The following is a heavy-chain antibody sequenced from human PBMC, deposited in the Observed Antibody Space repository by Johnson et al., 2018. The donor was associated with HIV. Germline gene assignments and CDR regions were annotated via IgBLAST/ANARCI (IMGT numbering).Heavy chain of an antibody. J-gene: IGHJ3*02. D-gene: IGHD1-7*01. V-gene: IGHV3-33*05. CDR3: ARESRAGLELRGHAFDI. CDR2: IAHDESIT. Sequence: QVQLVESGGGVVQPGGSLRLSCAASGFTFANYGMHWVRQAPGKGLEWVAFIAHDESITHYADSVKGRFTMSRDNSKNTLYLQMNSLSAEDTAVYYCARESRAGLELRGHAFDIWGQGTMVTVSS. CDR1: GFTFANYG.